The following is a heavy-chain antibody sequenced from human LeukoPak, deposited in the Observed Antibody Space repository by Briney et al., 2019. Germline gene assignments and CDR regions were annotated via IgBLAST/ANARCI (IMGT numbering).Heavy chain of an antibody. D-gene: IGHD3-10*02. CDR3: AELGITMIGGV. CDR2: ISSSGSTI. J-gene: IGHJ6*04. V-gene: IGHV3-48*03. Sequence: GGSLRLSCAASGFSFSSYEMNWVRQAPGKGLEWVSYISSSGSTIYYAYSVKGRFTISRENAKKSLYLQMNSLRAEDTAVYYCAELGITMIGGVWGKGTTVTISS. CDR1: GFSFSSYE.